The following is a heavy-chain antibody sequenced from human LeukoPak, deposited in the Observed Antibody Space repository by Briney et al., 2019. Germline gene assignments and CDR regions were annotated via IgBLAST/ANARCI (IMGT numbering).Heavy chain of an antibody. Sequence: GGSLTLSCEASGFTFSGNWMSWVRQAPGKGLEWVASINPDGSQKFYVDSVKGRFTISRDNTKSSLYLQMNSLRAEDTAVYYCAKVGAARSPYYYYYMDVWGKGTTVTVSS. V-gene: IGHV3-7*03. J-gene: IGHJ6*03. D-gene: IGHD6-6*01. CDR2: INPDGSQK. CDR3: AKVGAARSPYYYYYMDV. CDR1: GFTFSGNW.